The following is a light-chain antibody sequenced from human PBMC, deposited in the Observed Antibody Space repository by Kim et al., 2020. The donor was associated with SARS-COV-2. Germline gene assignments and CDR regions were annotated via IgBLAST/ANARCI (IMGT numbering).Light chain of an antibody. CDR2: GRN. V-gene: IGLV3-19*01. CDR1: SLRSYY. CDR3: QSRDSGGKVI. J-gene: IGLJ2*01. Sequence: SSELTQDPAVSVALGQTVRITCQGDSLRSYYATWYQQKPRQAPVLVIYGRNNRPSGIPDRFSGSTSGNTASLTIGGAQAGYEADFYCQSRDSGGKVIFGGGTKVTVL.